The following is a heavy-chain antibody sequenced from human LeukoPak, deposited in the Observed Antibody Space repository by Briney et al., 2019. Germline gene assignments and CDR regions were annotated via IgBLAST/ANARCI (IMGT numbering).Heavy chain of an antibody. Sequence: GESLKISCKGSGYSFTNYWIGWVRQMPGKGLEWMGIMYPGDSAGDSDTRYSPSFRGQVTISADKSISTAYLQWSSLKASDTAMYYCASGRGGFDYCFDYWGQGTLVTVSS. CDR1: GYSFTNYW. D-gene: IGHD5-12*01. J-gene: IGHJ4*02. V-gene: IGHV5-51*01. CDR3: ASGRGGFDYCFDY. CDR2: MYPGDSAGDSDT.